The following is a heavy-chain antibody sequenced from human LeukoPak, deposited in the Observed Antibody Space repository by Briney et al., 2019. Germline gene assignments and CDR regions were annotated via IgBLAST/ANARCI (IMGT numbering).Heavy chain of an antibody. D-gene: IGHD2-2*01. CDR3: ARGLYPLLWSYYFDY. V-gene: IGHV4-34*01. J-gene: IGHJ4*02. Sequence: PSETLSLTCAVYGGSFSGYYWSWIRQPPGKGLEWIGEINHSGSTNYNPSLKSRVTIPVDTSKNQFSLKLSSVTAADTAVYYCARGLYPLLWSYYFDYWGQGTPVTVFS. CDR2: INHSGST. CDR1: GGSFSGYY.